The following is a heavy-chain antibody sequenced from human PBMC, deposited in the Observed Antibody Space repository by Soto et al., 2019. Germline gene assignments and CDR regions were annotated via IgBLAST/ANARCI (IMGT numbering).Heavy chain of an antibody. Sequence: ASVKVSCKASGYTFTSYYMHWVRQAPVQGLEWMGIISPSGGSTSYAQKFQGRVTMTRDTSTSTVYMELSSLRSEDTAVYYCARGGYSGPNYYYGMDVWCQGXTVTVSS. V-gene: IGHV1-46*01. J-gene: IGHJ6*02. CDR2: ISPSGGST. D-gene: IGHD5-12*01. CDR3: ARGGYSGPNYYYGMDV. CDR1: GYTFTSYY.